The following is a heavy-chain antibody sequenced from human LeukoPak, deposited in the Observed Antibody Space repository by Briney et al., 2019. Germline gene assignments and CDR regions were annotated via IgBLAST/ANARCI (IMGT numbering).Heavy chain of an antibody. J-gene: IGHJ4*02. V-gene: IGHV3-30-3*01. D-gene: IGHD2-2*01. CDR3: AGQLPSVY. CDR2: ISYDGSNK. Sequence: GGSLRLSCAASGFTFSSYAMHWVRQAPGKGLEWVAVISYDGSNKYYADSVEGRFTISRDNSKNTLYLQMNSLRAEDTAVYYCAGQLPSVYWGQGTLVTVSS. CDR1: GFTFSSYA.